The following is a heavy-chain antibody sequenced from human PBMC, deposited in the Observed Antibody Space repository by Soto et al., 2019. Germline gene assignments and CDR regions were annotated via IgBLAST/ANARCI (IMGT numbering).Heavy chain of an antibody. CDR3: ARSPSGWTGGWFDP. CDR1: CYTFTSYG. Sequence: ASVKDSCKGTCYTFTSYGISWVRQAPGQGLEWMGWISAYNGNTNYAQKLQGRVTMTTDTSTSTAYMELRSLRSDDTAVYYCARSPSGWTGGWFDPWGQGTLVTVSS. D-gene: IGHD6-19*01. CDR2: ISAYNGNT. J-gene: IGHJ5*02. V-gene: IGHV1-18*04.